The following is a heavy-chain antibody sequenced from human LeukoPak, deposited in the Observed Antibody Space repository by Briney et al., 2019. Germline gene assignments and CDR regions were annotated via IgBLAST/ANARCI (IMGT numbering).Heavy chain of an antibody. CDR3: ARETEKQWQY. CDR2: ISSYNGNT. V-gene: IGHV1-18*01. D-gene: IGHD6-19*01. CDR1: GYTFTKYD. Sequence: ASVKVSCKASGYTFTKYDIHWVRQAPGQGLEWMGWISSYNGNTNYAQKLQGRVTMTTETSTSTAYMELRSLRSDDTAVYYCARETEKQWQYWGQGTTVSVSS. J-gene: IGHJ3*01.